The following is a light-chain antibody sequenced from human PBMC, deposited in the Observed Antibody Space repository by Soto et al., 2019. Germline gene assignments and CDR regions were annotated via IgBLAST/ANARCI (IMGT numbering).Light chain of an antibody. CDR1: SSNIGAGYD. CDR3: QSYDSSLSAV. CDR2: GNS. Sequence: QSVLTQPPSVSGAPGQXVTISCTGSSSNIGAGYDVHWYQQLPGTAPKLLIYGNSNRPSGVPDRFSGSKSGTSASLAITGLQAEDEADYYCQSYDSSLSAVFGTGTKLTVL. J-gene: IGLJ1*01. V-gene: IGLV1-40*01.